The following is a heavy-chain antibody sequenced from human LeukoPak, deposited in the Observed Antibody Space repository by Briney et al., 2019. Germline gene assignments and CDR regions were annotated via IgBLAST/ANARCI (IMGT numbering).Heavy chain of an antibody. J-gene: IGHJ4*02. CDR1: GFTFSRYD. D-gene: IGHD4-17*01. V-gene: IGHV3-23*01. CDR3: AKERTETTAYFDY. CDR2: ISDTGEST. Sequence: GGSLRLFCAASGFTFSRYDMSWVRQAPGKGLEWVSGISDTGESTYYVDSVKGRFTISRDNSKNTLYLQMNSLRAEDTAVYHCAKERTETTAYFDYWGQGTLVTVSS.